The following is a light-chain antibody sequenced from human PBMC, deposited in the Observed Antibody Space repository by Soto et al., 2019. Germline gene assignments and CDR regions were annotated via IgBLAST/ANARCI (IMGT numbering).Light chain of an antibody. CDR3: QHYKDYSWT. CDR1: QSISLW. CDR2: KTS. V-gene: IGKV1-5*03. Sequence: DIHMTQSPSTLSASVGDRVTITCRASQSISLWVAWYQQKPGRAPNLLIYKTSSLGTGVPSRFSGSGSGTEITLTISSLQPDDFATYYCQHYKDYSWTFGQGTKVEVK. J-gene: IGKJ1*01.